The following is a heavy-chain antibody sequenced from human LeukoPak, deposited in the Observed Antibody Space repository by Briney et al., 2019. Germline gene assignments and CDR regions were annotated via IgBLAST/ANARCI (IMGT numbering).Heavy chain of an antibody. J-gene: IGHJ4*02. CDR1: GFTFSSYS. CDR3: ASDSSGWYYFDY. D-gene: IGHD6-19*01. V-gene: IGHV3-21*01. CDR2: ISSSSSYI. Sequence: GGSLRLSCAASGFTFSSYSMNWVRPAPGEGLEWVSSISSSSSYIYYADSVKGRFTLSRDNAKNSLYLQMNSLGAEDTAVYYCASDSSGWYYFDYWGQGTLVTVSS.